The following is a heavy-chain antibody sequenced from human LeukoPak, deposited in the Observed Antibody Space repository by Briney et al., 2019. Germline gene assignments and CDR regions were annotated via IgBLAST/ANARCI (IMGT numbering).Heavy chain of an antibody. CDR3: ARDWGVDY. CDR1: GFAFSNYW. V-gene: IGHV3-66*01. J-gene: IGHJ4*02. D-gene: IGHD3-16*01. CDR2: IYSGGST. Sequence: GGSLRLSCVASGFAFSNYWMHWVRQAPGKGLEWVSVIYSGGSTYYADSVKGRFTISRDNSKNTLYLQMNSLRAEDTAVYYCARDWGVDYWGQGTLVTVSS.